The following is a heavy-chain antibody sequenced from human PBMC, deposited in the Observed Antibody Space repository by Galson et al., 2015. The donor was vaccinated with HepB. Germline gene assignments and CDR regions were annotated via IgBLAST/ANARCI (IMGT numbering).Heavy chain of an antibody. CDR1: GYTFSTYA. CDR3: VRDRAEQTGPGWPRPQQDV. D-gene: IGHD1-14*01. Sequence: SVKVSCKASGYTFSTYAIQWVRQAPGQRFEWMGWINTANGNTKQPQIFQGRVSMTSDTSASTAYMELSSLRSEDTGVYYCVRDRAEQTGPGWPRPQQDVWGQGTTVTVSS. CDR2: INTANGNT. V-gene: IGHV1-3*04. J-gene: IGHJ6*02.